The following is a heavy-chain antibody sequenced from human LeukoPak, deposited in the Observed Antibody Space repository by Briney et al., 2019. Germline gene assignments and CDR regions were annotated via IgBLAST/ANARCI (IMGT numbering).Heavy chain of an antibody. Sequence: GRSLRLSCAASGFTFSGYAMHWARQAPGKGLEWVALISYDGSDKYYADSVKGRFTVSRDNSKNTLYLQMSSLRAEDTAVYYCAREQYYYGSGSYYALDYWGQGTLVTVSS. CDR3: AREQYYYGSGSYYALDY. J-gene: IGHJ4*02. CDR1: GFTFSGYA. CDR2: ISYDGSDK. V-gene: IGHV3-30*04. D-gene: IGHD3-10*01.